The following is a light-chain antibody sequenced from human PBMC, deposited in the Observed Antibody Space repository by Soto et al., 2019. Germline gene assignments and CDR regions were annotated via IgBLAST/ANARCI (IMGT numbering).Light chain of an antibody. CDR1: QSVSSS. Sequence: EIVLTQSPATLSLSPRERATLFCRASQSVSSSLAWYQQKPGQAPRLLLYDASNRATGIPARFSGGGSGTDFPLTISSLEPEDSALYYCQHRSDWPPRATFGGGTKVEIK. CDR3: QHRSDWPPRAT. J-gene: IGKJ4*01. CDR2: DAS. V-gene: IGKV3-11*01.